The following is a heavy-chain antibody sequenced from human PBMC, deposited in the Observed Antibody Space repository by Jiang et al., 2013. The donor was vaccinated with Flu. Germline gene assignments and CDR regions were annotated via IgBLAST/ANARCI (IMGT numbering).Heavy chain of an antibody. Sequence: QSGAEVKKPGASVRVSCKTSGYTFTSYYIQWVRQAPGQGLEWMGIINPSGGSTTYAQKFQGRVTMTRDTSTSTVYMDLSSLRSDDTAVYYCARGGDSSGYYSQYYYFVMDVWGQGTTVTVS. D-gene: IGHD3-22*01. CDR3: ARGGDSSGYYSQYYYFVMDV. CDR2: INPSGGST. J-gene: IGHJ6*02. V-gene: IGHV1-46*01. CDR1: GYTFTSYY.